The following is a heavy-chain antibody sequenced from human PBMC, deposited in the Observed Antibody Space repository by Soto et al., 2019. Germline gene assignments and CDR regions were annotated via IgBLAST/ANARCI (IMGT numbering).Heavy chain of an antibody. CDR1: EFTFNVYW. Sequence: EVQLVESGGGLVQPGGSLRLYCAASEFTFNVYWVHWVRQAPGKGLVWVAHMNRDGTKINYADSVKGRFTISRDHAKNALYLQMNSLRAEDTAVYYCVRDRGQPDAFDIWGQGTVVTVSA. D-gene: IGHD1-1*01. CDR3: VRDRGQPDAFDI. V-gene: IGHV3-74*01. J-gene: IGHJ3*02. CDR2: MNRDGTKI.